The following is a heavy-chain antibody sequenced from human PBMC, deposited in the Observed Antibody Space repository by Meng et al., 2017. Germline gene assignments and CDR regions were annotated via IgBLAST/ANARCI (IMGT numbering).Heavy chain of an antibody. V-gene: IGHV1-69*06. CDR1: GGTFSSYA. D-gene: IGHD4-17*01. J-gene: IGHJ4*02. Sequence: QVELVQAGAEVKKPGSSVKVSCKASGGTFSSYAISWVRQAPGQGLEWMGGIIPIFGTANYAQKFQGRVTITADKSTSTAYMELSSLRSEDTAVYYCARGLFSPYGDYVEDYWGQGTLVTVSS. CDR3: ARGLFSPYGDYVEDY. CDR2: IIPIFGTA.